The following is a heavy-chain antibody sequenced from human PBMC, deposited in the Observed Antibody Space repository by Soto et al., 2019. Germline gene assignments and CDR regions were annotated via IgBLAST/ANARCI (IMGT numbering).Heavy chain of an antibody. CDR3: AGGATGRAPFQH. V-gene: IGHV3-72*01. D-gene: IGHD1-1*01. Sequence: EVQLVESGGGLVQPGGSLRLSCAASGFSLSDHFMDWVRQAPGTGLEWVGRIRNKVNSDTTEYAASVRGRFTVSRDDSKNSLYLQMSSLKSEDTAVYYCAGGATGRAPFQHWGQGTLVTVSS. CDR2: IRNKVNSDTT. CDR1: GFSLSDHF. J-gene: IGHJ1*01.